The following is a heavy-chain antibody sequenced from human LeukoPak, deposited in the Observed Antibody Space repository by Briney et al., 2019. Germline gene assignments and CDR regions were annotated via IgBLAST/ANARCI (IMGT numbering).Heavy chain of an antibody. CDR1: GFTFSSYG. V-gene: IGHV3-30*18. CDR2: ISYDGSNK. D-gene: IGHD2-2*01. J-gene: IGHJ3*02. CDR3: AKPVVPAAKMGIDAFDI. Sequence: GGSLRLSCAASGFTFSSYGMHWVRQAPGKGLEWVAVISYDGSNKYYADSVKGRFTISRDNSKNTLYLQTNSLRAEDTAVYYCAKPVVPAAKMGIDAFDIWGQGTMVTVSS.